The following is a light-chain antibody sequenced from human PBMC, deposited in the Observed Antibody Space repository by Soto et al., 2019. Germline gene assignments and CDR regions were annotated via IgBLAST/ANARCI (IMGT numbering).Light chain of an antibody. Sequence: HSVLTQPPSASGSPGQSVTISCSGTSSDVGGFNYVSWYQQHPGRAPKVLIYEVNKRPSGVPDRFSGSKSGSTASLTVSGLQAEDEAEYYCSSYAVTNIFVFGTGTKLTVL. CDR1: SSDVGGFNY. J-gene: IGLJ1*01. CDR2: EVN. V-gene: IGLV2-8*01. CDR3: SSYAVTNIFV.